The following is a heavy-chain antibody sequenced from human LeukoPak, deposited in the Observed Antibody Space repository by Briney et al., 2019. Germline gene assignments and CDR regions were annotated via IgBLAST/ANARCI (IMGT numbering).Heavy chain of an antibody. Sequence: PSGTLSLTCAVSGGSLSSSKRWSWVRPPPGKGLEWIGEIYKSGTTNYKPSLKRRVTISVDKSKNQPSLKLSSVTGADAAVYYCARTLYDSGGYYSYGAFDVWGQGTMVTVSS. J-gene: IGHJ3*01. V-gene: IGHV4-4*02. CDR2: IYKSGTT. CDR3: ARTLYDSGGYYSYGAFDV. D-gene: IGHD3-22*01. CDR1: GGSLSSSKR.